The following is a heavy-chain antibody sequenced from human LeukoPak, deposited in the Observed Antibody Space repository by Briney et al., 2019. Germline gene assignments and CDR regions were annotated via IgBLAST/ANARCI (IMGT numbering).Heavy chain of an antibody. CDR3: ARDPRYCSGGSCYNFRFDP. CDR1: GYTFTSYY. D-gene: IGHD2-15*01. V-gene: IGHV1-46*01. J-gene: IGHJ5*02. Sequence: GASVKVSCKASGYTFTSYYMHWVRQPPGQGLEWMGMINPSGGSTSYAQKFQGRVTMTRDTSTSTVYMELSSLRSEDTAVYYCARDPRYCSGGSCYNFRFDPWGQGTLVTVSS. CDR2: INPSGGST.